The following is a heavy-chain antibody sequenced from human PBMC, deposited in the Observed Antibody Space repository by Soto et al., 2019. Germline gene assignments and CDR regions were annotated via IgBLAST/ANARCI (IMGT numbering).Heavy chain of an antibody. CDR3: ARLITNHDYYYGMNV. Sequence: SETLSLTCTVSGGSVSSGSYYWSWTRQPPGKGLEWIGYIYYSGSTNYNPSLKSRVTISVDTSKNQFSLKLSSVTAADTAVYYCARLITNHDYYYGMNVWGEGRTVTVSS. D-gene: IGHD1-1*01. CDR2: IYYSGST. CDR1: GGSVSSGSYY. J-gene: IGHJ6*02. V-gene: IGHV4-61*01.